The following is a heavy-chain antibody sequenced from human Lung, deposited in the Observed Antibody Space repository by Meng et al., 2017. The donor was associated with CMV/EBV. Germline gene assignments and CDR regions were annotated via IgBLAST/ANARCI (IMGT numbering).Heavy chain of an antibody. Sequence: ASVKVSCKASGYRLTAYYIHWVRQAPGQGLEWMGWIKSSDGGTLYAQKFQGRVTMTRDASIRTAYMELNSLTSDDSAVYFCATRPDYDLLYFFDYWGQGTPVTVSS. D-gene: IGHD4-17*01. CDR1: GYRLTAYY. J-gene: IGHJ4*02. CDR2: IKSSDGGT. V-gene: IGHV1-2*02. CDR3: ATRPDYDLLYFFDY.